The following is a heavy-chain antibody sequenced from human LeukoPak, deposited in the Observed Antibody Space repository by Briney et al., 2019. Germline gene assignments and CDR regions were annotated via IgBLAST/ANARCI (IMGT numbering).Heavy chain of an antibody. CDR3: ARARRDGYNYYYYYYMDV. V-gene: IGHV4-34*01. CDR1: GGSISSYY. CDR2: INHSGST. J-gene: IGHJ6*03. D-gene: IGHD5-24*01. Sequence: SETLSLTCTVSGGSISSYYWSWIRQPPGKGLEWIGEINHSGSTNYNPSLKSRVTISVDTSKNQFSLKLSSVTAADTAVYYCARARRDGYNYYYYYYMDVWGKGTTVTVSS.